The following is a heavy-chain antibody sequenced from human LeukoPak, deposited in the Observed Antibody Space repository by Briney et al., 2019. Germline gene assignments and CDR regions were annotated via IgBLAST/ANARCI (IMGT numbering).Heavy chain of an antibody. CDR2: IYYSGST. CDR3: ASLYYHAFDI. V-gene: IGHV4-59*08. CDR1: GGSISSYY. D-gene: IGHD3-10*01. J-gene: IGHJ3*02. Sequence: ASETLSLTCTVSGGSISSYYWSWIRQPPGKGLEWIGYIYYSGSTYYNPSLKSRVTISVDTSKNQFSLKLSSVTAADTAVYYCASLYYHAFDIWGQGTMVTVSS.